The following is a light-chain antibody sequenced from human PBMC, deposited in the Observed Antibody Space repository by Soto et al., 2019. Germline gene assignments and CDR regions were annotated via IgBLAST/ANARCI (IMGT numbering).Light chain of an antibody. CDR3: QQYDSSPVFT. V-gene: IGKV3-20*01. CDR1: QSVSSSY. Sequence: EIVLTQSPGTLSLSPGERATLSCRASQSVSSSYLAWYQQTTGQAPRLLIYGASSRATGIPDRFSGSGSGTDFTLTISRLEPEDFAVYYCQQYDSSPVFTFGQGTKLEIK. J-gene: IGKJ2*01. CDR2: GAS.